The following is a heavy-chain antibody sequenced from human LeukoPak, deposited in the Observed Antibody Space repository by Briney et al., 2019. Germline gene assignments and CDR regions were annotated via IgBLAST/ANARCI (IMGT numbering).Heavy chain of an antibody. D-gene: IGHD3-10*01. V-gene: IGHV3-23*01. Sequence: GGSLRLSCAASGFTFSSYAMSWVRQAPGKGLEWVSGISTSGGSTSYADSVKGRFTISRDNPRNTLYMQMNSLRAEDTAVYYCARDRKVRDPYYYYYYGMDVWGQGTTVTVSS. J-gene: IGHJ6*02. CDR1: GFTFSSYA. CDR3: ARDRKVRDPYYYYYYGMDV. CDR2: ISTSGGST.